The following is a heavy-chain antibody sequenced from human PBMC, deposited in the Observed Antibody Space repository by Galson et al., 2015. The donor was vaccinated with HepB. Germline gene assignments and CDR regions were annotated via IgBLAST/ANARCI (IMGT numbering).Heavy chain of an antibody. V-gene: IGHV1-69*13. Sequence: SVKVSCKASGGTFSSYAISWVRQAPGQGLEWMGGIIPIFGTANYAQKFQGRVTITADESTSTAYMELSSLRSEDTAVYYCARDGPGPSIAAAALDYWGQGTLVTVSS. CDR2: IIPIFGTA. CDR3: ARDGPGPSIAAAALDY. CDR1: GGTFSSYA. D-gene: IGHD6-13*01. J-gene: IGHJ4*02.